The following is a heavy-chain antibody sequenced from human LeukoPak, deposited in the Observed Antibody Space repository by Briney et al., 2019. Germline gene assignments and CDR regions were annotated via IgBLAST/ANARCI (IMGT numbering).Heavy chain of an antibody. CDR1: GYIFTDYW. V-gene: IGHV5-51*01. J-gene: IGHJ4*02. CDR3: ARGAPIFYYFES. CDR2: IYHDDSGT. Sequence: NRGDSLKISCKTSGYIFTDYWIGWVRQVPGKGLEWMGIIYHDDSGTRYSTSFQGQVTISADKSTSTAYLQWSSLKASDTAMYYCARGAPIFYYFESWGQGTLVSVSA.